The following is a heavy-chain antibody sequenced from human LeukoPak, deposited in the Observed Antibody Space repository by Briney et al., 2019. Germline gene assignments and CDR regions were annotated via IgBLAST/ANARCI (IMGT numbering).Heavy chain of an antibody. J-gene: IGHJ5*02. Sequence: ASVKVSCKASGGTFSSYAISWVRQAPGQGLEWMGRIIPIFGIANYAQKFQGRVTITADKSTSTAYMELSSLRSEDTAVYYCARLSRYYDSSGYYYSGWFDPWGQGTLVTVFS. CDR2: IIPIFGIA. CDR1: GGTFSSYA. CDR3: ARLSRYYDSSGYYYSGWFDP. D-gene: IGHD3-22*01. V-gene: IGHV1-69*04.